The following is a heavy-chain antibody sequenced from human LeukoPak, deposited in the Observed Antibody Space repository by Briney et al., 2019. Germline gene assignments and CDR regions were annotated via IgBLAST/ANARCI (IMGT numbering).Heavy chain of an antibody. J-gene: IGHJ4*02. V-gene: IGHV4-34*01. CDR3: ARKRGYCSGGSCSAAYYFDY. D-gene: IGHD2-15*01. CDR2: INHSGST. Sequence: SETLSLTCAGYGGSFSGYYWSWIRQPPGKGLEWIGEINHSGSTNYNPSLKSRVTISVDTSKNQFSLKLSSVTAADTAVYYCARKRGYCSGGSCSAAYYFDYWGQGTLVTVSS. CDR1: GGSFSGYY.